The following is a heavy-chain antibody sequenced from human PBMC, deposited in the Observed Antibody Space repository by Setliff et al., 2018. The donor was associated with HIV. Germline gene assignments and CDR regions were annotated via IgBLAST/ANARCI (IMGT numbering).Heavy chain of an antibody. D-gene: IGHD3-9*01. CDR3: ARSPYDILTGYYKALEY. CDR1: GGSFSSYG. Sequence: SVKVSCKASGGSFSSYGISWVRQAPGQGLEWMGGIIPILGITNYAQKFQGRVTISADKSTSTVSMELSSLRSGDTAVYHCARSPYDILTGYYKALEYWGQGTLVTVS. J-gene: IGHJ4*02. CDR2: IIPILGIT. V-gene: IGHV1-69*10.